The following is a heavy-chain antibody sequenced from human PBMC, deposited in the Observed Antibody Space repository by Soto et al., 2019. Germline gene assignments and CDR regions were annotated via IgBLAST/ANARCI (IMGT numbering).Heavy chain of an antibody. CDR2: ISSGGSSI. V-gene: IGHV3-48*02. D-gene: IGHD3-10*01. Sequence: EVHLVESGGGLVQPGGSLRLSCAASGFTFSTYSMTWVRQAPGKGLEWVSYISSGGSSIYHADSVKGRFTISRDNAKNSLYLQMNRLRDEDTAVYYCARPGGYGMDVWGQGTTVTVSS. J-gene: IGHJ6*02. CDR1: GFTFSTYS. CDR3: ARPGGYGMDV.